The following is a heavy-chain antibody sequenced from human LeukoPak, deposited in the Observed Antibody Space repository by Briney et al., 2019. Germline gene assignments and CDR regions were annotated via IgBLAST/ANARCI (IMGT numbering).Heavy chain of an antibody. V-gene: IGHV1-46*01. CDR2: INPSGGRT. D-gene: IGHD2-21*02. J-gene: IGHJ4*02. CDR1: GCILSSYY. CDR3: ARTYCGGDCNNRYFDY. Sequence: GASVKVSCKASGCILSSYYMHWVRQAPGQGLEWMGIINPSGGRTDYAQKFQGRVTMTRDTSTSTVYMELNSLRSEDTALYYCARTYCGGDCNNRYFDYWGQGTLVTVSS.